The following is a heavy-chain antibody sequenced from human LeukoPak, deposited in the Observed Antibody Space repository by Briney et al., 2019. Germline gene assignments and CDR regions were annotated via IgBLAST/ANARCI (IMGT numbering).Heavy chain of an antibody. J-gene: IGHJ4*02. D-gene: IGHD1-26*01. CDR1: GFTFTTDA. CDR2: ISPGGGST. Sequence: GGSLRLSCAASGFTFTTDAMSWVRQAPEKGLEWVSAISPGGGSTYYADSVKGRFTISRDNFKNTLYLEMNSLKGEDTAMYYCAKGPSTWEYWGQGTLVTVSS. CDR3: AKGPSTWEY. V-gene: IGHV3-23*01.